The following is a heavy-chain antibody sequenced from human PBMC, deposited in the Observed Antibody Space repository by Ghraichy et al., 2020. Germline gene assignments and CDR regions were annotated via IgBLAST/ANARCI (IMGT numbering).Heavy chain of an antibody. V-gene: IGHV2-26*01. Sequence: SGPTLVKPTETLTLTCTVSGFSLSNARMGVSWIRQPPGKALEWLAHIFSNDEKSYSTSLKSRLTISKDTSKSQVVLTMTNMDPVDTATYYCARIRRYSGRYYYYYYGMDVWGQGTTVTVSS. D-gene: IGHD1-26*01. J-gene: IGHJ6*02. CDR2: IFSNDEK. CDR1: GFSLSNARMG. CDR3: ARIRRYSGRYYYYYYGMDV.